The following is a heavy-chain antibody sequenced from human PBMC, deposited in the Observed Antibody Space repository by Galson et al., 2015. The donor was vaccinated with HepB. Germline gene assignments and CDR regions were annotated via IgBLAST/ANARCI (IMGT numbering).Heavy chain of an antibody. D-gene: IGHD3-10*01. J-gene: IGHJ4*02. CDR3: ASHLEYYYGSGSYPLI. V-gene: IGHV3-23*01. Sequence: SLRLSCAASGFTFSSYAMSWVRQAPGKGLEWVSAISGSGGSTYYADSVKGRFTISRDNSKNTLYLQMNSLRAEDTAVYYCASHLEYYYGSGSYPLIWGQGTLVTVSS. CDR2: ISGSGGST. CDR1: GFTFSSYA.